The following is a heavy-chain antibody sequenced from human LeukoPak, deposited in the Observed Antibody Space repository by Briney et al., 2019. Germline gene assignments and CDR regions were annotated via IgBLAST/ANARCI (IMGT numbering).Heavy chain of an antibody. V-gene: IGHV3-64*02. CDR2: ISRKGDTT. CDR1: GFSFSSYS. D-gene: IGHD3-3*01. J-gene: IGHJ6*03. CDR3: ARDRFPTDYHYYMDV. Sequence: GGSLRLSCAASGFSFSSYSMHWVRQAPGKGLESVSAISRKGDTTYYADSVKGRFTISRDNSKNTLYLLLGSLRSEDMAVYYCARDRFPTDYHYYMDVWGKGTTVAVSS.